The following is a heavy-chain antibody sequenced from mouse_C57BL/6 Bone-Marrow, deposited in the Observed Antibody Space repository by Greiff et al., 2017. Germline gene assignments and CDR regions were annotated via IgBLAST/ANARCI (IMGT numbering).Heavy chain of an antibody. CDR2: IDPNSGGT. CDR3: TRGVGCSGCYVDF. J-gene: IGHJ1*03. V-gene: IGHV1-72*01. D-gene: IGHD1-1*02. CDR1: GYTFTSYW. Sequence: QVQLQQPGPELVKPGASVKLSCKASGYTFTSYWMHWVKQRPGRGLEWIGRIDPNSGGTKYNEKFKSKATLTVDKPSSTAYMQHSSLTTADSAVYYYTRGVGCSGCYVDFWGRGPRVTVS.